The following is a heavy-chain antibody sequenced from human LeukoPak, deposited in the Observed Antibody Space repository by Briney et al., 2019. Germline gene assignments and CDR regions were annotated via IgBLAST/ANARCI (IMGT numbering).Heavy chain of an antibody. D-gene: IGHD3-10*01. CDR2: ISDTRT. V-gene: IGHV3-23*01. J-gene: IGHJ3*02. CDR1: GFTFSTNP. Sequence: GGSLRLSCAASGFTFSTNPMRWVRQAPGKGLEWVSAISDTRTYYADAVKGRFTISRDNSKNTVFLQMNSLRAEETAVYYCVKEHVDRAFTRSFEIWGQGTVVTVSS. CDR3: VKEHVDRAFTRSFEI.